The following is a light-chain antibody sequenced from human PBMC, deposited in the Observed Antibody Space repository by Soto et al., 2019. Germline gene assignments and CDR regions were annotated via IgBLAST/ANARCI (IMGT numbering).Light chain of an antibody. V-gene: IGKV3-15*01. CDR3: QQYENWPLT. CDR2: GAS. CDR1: QSISNK. J-gene: IGKJ4*01. Sequence: IVMTQSPGTLSVSPGERATLSCRASQSISNKLAWHQQKPGQAPRLLVYGASTRASGISPRFTGSGSGTDFNLTISSLQSEDFAVYYCQQYENWPLTFGGGTKVDIK.